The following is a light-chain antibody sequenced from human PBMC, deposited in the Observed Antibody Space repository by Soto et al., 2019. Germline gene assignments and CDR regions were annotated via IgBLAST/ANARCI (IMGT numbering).Light chain of an antibody. CDR1: QGISSA. J-gene: IGKJ5*01. CDR3: QQYDNLPLI. Sequence: AIQLTQSPSSLSASVGDRVTITCRASQGISSALAWYQQKPGKAPKLLIYDASSLESGVPSRFSCSRSGTDLTLKISSLKPEDFATYYCQQYDNLPLIFVQGTRLEMK. V-gene: IGKV1D-13*01. CDR2: DAS.